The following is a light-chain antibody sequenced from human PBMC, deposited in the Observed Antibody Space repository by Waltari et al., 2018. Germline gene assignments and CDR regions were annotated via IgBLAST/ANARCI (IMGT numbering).Light chain of an antibody. CDR2: GAS. V-gene: IGKV1-12*01. CDR3: QQGNSFPPT. CDR1: QGINNW. Sequence: IQNTQSPSFVSASVGGRVIITCRASQGINNWLAWYQQKPGKAPKLLIYGASVLQTGVPSRFSGTGSGTDFTLTINNLQPEDFATYFCQQGNSFPPTFGQGTKVDVK. J-gene: IGKJ1*01.